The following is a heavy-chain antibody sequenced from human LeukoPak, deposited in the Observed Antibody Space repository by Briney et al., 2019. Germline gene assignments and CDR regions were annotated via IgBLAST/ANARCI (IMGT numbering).Heavy chain of an antibody. CDR2: FDPEDGET. CDR1: GYTLTELS. J-gene: IGHJ4*02. D-gene: IGHD6-13*01. CDR3: ATHLGSSWYELPYFDY. V-gene: IGHV1-24*01. Sequence: GASVKVSCKVSGYTLTELSMHWVRQAPGKGLEWMGGFDPEDGETIYAQKFQGRVTMTEDTSTDTAYMEPSSLRSEDTAVYYCATHLGSSWYELPYFDYWGQGTLVTVSS.